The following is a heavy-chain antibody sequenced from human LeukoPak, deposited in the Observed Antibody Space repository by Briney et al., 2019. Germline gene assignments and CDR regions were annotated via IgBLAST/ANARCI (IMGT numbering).Heavy chain of an antibody. D-gene: IGHD6-19*01. CDR2: ISWNSGSI. J-gene: IGHJ5*02. V-gene: IGHV3-9*01. CDR1: GFTFDDYA. Sequence: GGSLRLSCAASGFTFDDYAMHWVRQAPGKGLEWVSGISWNSGSIGYADSVKGRFTISRDNAKNSLYLQMNSLRAEDTALYYCAKGIGRGSGWYDNWFDPWGQGTLVTVSS. CDR3: AKGIGRGSGWYDNWFDP.